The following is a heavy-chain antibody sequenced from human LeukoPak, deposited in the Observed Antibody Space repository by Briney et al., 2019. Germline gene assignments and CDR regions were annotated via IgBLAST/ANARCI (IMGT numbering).Heavy chain of an antibody. CDR1: GFTFSSYS. Sequence: GGSLRLSCAASGFTFSSYSMSWVRQAPGKGLEWVSYISNSSSTIYYADSVKGRFTISRDNAKNSLYLQMNSLRAEDTAVYYCARDHVVVVAADPGYYYYGMDVWGQGTTVTVSS. D-gene: IGHD2-15*01. V-gene: IGHV3-48*01. CDR2: ISNSSSTI. CDR3: ARDHVVVVAADPGYYYYGMDV. J-gene: IGHJ6*02.